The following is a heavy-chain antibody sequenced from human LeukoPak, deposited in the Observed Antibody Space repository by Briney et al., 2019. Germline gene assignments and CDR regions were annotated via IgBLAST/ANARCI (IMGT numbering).Heavy chain of an antibody. Sequence: GSSVKVSCKASGGTFSSYAISWVRQAPGQGLEWMGGIIPIFGTANYAQKFQGRVTITADESTSTAYMELSSLRSEDTAVYYCATPKGRWLQLHAGYYFDYWGQGTLVTVSS. D-gene: IGHD5-24*01. CDR1: GGTFSSYA. CDR3: ATPKGRWLQLHAGYYFDY. CDR2: IIPIFGTA. V-gene: IGHV1-69*01. J-gene: IGHJ4*02.